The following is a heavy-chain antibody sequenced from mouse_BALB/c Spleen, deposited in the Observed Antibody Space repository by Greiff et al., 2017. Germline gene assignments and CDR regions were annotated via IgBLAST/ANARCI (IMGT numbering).Heavy chain of an antibody. Sequence: EVKLMESGGGLVKPGGSLKLSCAASGFTFSSYTMSWVRQTPEKRLEWVATISSGGGNTYYPDSVKGRFTISRDNAKNNLYLQMSSLRSEDTALYYCARSTLLYDYDAWFAYWGQGTLVTVSA. CDR2: ISSGGGNT. J-gene: IGHJ3*01. D-gene: IGHD2-4*01. CDR1: GFTFSSYT. V-gene: IGHV5-9*03. CDR3: ARSTLLYDYDAWFAY.